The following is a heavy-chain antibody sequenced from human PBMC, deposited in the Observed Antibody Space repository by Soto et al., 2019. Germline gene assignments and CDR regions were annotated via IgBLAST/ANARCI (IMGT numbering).Heavy chain of an antibody. D-gene: IGHD1-26*01. V-gene: IGHV3-15*01. CDR3: GTVLRRAYYWFDS. CDR1: GFTFSNVW. J-gene: IGHJ5*01. CDR2: IKSRTENETT. Sequence: PGGSLRLSCAASGFTFSNVWLSWVRQGPGKGLEWLGRIKSRTENETTHYASRARGRFIISRDDSKNMLCLQLNSLKSEETGVYDCGTVLRRAYYWFDSWGQGTPVTVSS.